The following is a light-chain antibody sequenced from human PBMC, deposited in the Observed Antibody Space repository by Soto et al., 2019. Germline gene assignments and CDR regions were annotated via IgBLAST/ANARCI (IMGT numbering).Light chain of an antibody. V-gene: IGLV1-44*01. CDR3: AAWDDSLNGWV. Sequence: QSVLTQPPSASGTPGQRVTISYSGSSSNIGTNTVNWYQQLPGTAPKLLIYDNNHRPSGVPDRFSGSKSGTSASLAISGLQSEPEADYYCAAWDDSLNGWVFGGGTQLTVL. J-gene: IGLJ3*02. CDR1: SSNIGTNT. CDR2: DNN.